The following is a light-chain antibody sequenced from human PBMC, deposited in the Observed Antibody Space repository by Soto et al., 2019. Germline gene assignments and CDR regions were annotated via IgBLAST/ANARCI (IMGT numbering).Light chain of an antibody. J-gene: IGKJ2*01. V-gene: IGKV1-5*01. CDR1: QSISSW. Sequence: DIQMTQSPSTLSASVGDRVTITCRASQSISSWLAWYQQKPGKAPKLLIYDASSLESGVPSRFSGSGSGTEFTLTISSLQPDDFATYYCKQYNSYPYTFGQGNKLEIK. CDR2: DAS. CDR3: KQYNSYPYT.